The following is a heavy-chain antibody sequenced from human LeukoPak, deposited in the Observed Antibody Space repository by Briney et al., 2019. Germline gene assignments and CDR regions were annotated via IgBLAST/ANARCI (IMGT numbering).Heavy chain of an antibody. V-gene: IGHV4-59*01. CDR2: MHNGVHT. CDR1: GDSISSYY. Sequence: PSETLSLTCTVPGDSISSYYWSWIRQPPGKGLEWIGYMHNGVHTNYNPSLKSRVTISGDTSKNQLSLKLTSVTAADTAVYYCAGTIKREYGDRNLDYWGQGTLVTVSS. D-gene: IGHD2-21*02. J-gene: IGHJ4*02. CDR3: AGTIKREYGDRNLDY.